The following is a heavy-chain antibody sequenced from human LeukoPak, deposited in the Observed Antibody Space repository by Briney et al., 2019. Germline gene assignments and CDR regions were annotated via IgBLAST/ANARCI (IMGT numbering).Heavy chain of an antibody. CDR3: ARDGYSYGRVSNRFDY. V-gene: IGHV1-46*01. D-gene: IGHD5-18*01. Sequence: ASVKVSCKASGYTFTSYYMHWVRQAPGQGLEWMGISNPSGGSTSYAQKFQGRVTMTRDTSTSTVYMELSSLRSEDTAVYYCARDGYSYGRVSNRFDYWGQGTLVTVSS. J-gene: IGHJ4*02. CDR1: GYTFTSYY. CDR2: SNPSGGST.